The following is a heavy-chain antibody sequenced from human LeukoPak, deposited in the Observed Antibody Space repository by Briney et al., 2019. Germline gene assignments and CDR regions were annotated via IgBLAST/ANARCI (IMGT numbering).Heavy chain of an antibody. CDR2: IYTSGST. J-gene: IGHJ4*02. V-gene: IGHV4-4*09. Sequence: SETLSLTCTVSGGSISSYYWSWIRQPPGKGLEWIGYIYTSGSTNYNPSLKSRVTISVDTSKNQFSLKLSSVTAADTAVYYCARHRRYCSGGSCYSDYFDYWGQGTLVTVSS. CDR1: GGSISSYY. CDR3: ARHRRYCSGGSCYSDYFDY. D-gene: IGHD2-15*01.